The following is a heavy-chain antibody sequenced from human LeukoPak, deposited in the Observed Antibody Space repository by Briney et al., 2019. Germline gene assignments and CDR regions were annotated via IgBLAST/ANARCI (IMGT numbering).Heavy chain of an antibody. Sequence: GGSLRLSCAAPGFNFDDYAIHWVRQAPGKGLEWVSLISGDGGSTFYADSVRGRFTISRDNSKSSLYLQMSSLRSEDTALYFCARESDSSGWYDYWGQGTLVTVSS. J-gene: IGHJ4*02. D-gene: IGHD6-19*01. CDR2: ISGDGGST. V-gene: IGHV3-43*02. CDR3: ARESDSSGWYDY. CDR1: GFNFDDYA.